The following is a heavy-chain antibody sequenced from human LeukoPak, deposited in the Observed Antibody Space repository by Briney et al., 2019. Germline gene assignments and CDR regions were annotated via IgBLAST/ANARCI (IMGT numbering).Heavy chain of an antibody. CDR2: ISNTGNPT. CDR3: ARAVGGGNSVYFDH. D-gene: IGHD4-23*01. J-gene: IGHJ4*02. Sequence: KPGGSLRLSCVASGFTFSDYYMSWIRQAPGKGLEWVSYISNTGNPTNYADSVKGRFTISRDNAENSLYLQMNSLRAEDTAVYFCARAVGGGNSVYFDHWGQGTLVTVSS. V-gene: IGHV3-11*04. CDR1: GFTFSDYY.